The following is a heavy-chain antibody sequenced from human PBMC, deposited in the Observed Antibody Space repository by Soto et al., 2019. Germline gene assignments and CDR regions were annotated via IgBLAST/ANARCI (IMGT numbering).Heavy chain of an antibody. CDR1: GFSFSNAW. J-gene: IGHJ4*02. V-gene: IGHV3-15*01. CDR3: TTLIQLERRGY. Sequence: EVQLVESGGGLVKPGGSLRLSCAASGFSFSNAWMSWVRQAPGKGLEWVGRIKRKSDGGTTDYAAPVKGRFTISRDDSKNTLYLQMNSLKSEDTAVYYCTTLIQLERRGYWGQGTLDTVSS. CDR2: IKRKSDGGTT. D-gene: IGHD1-1*01.